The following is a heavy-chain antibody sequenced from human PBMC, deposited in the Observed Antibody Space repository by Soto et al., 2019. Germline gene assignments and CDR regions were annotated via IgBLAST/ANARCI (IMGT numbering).Heavy chain of an antibody. CDR3: AREGGPNIAASNWFDP. D-gene: IGHD6-6*01. CDR2: TYYRSKWYN. CDR1: GDSVSSNSAA. V-gene: IGHV6-1*01. J-gene: IGHJ5*02. Sequence: SQTLSLTCAISGDSVSSNSAAWNWIRQSPSRGLEWLGRTYYRSKWYNDYAVSVKSRITINPDTSKNQFSLQLNSVTPEDTAVYYCAREGGPNIAASNWFDPWGQGTLVTVSS.